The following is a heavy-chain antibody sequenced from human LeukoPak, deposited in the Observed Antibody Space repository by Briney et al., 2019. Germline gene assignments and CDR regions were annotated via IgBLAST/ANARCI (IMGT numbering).Heavy chain of an antibody. D-gene: IGHD4-17*01. CDR2: IYYSGST. V-gene: IGHV4-39*07. J-gene: IGHJ4*02. CDR3: TREDYGDASIDY. CDR1: GGSISRGGYY. Sequence: SETLSLTCTVSGGSISRGGYYWDWIRQPPGKGLEWIGSIYYSGSTYYNPSLKSRVTMAVDTSKNQFSLRLTSVTAADTAVYFCTREDYGDASIDYWGQGTLVTVSS.